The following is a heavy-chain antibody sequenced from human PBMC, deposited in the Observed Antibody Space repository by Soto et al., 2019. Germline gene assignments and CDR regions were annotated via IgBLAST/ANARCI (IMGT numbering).Heavy chain of an antibody. Sequence: KPSETLSLTCAVYGGSFSGYYWSWIRQPPGKGLEWIGEINHSGSTNYNPSLKSRVTISVDTSKNQFSLKLSSVTAADTAVYYCARGGDYAYFDYWGQGTLVTVS. CDR2: INHSGST. V-gene: IGHV4-34*01. D-gene: IGHD4-17*01. CDR3: ARGGDYAYFDY. J-gene: IGHJ4*02. CDR1: GGSFSGYY.